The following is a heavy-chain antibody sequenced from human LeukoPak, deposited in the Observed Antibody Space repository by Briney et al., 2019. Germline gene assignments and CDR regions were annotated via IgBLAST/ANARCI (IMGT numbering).Heavy chain of an antibody. CDR1: GFTFRAYG. CDR3: ARHVGISF. D-gene: IGHD7-27*01. CDR2: INDSGGRT. J-gene: IGHJ4*02. Sequence: GGSLRLSCAASGFTFRAYGMSWVRQAPGKGLEWVSTINDSGGRTHYTDSVKGRFTISRDNSKGTLYLQMNSLRAEDTAIYYCARHVGISFWGQGTLVTVSS. V-gene: IGHV3-23*01.